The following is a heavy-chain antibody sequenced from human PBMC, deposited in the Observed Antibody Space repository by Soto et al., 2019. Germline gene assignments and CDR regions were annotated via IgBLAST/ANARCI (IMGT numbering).Heavy chain of an antibody. CDR1: GASMTDYH. CDR2: LHSSGFA. Sequence: QVQLQVSGPGLVKPSETLSLPCTVSGASMTDYHGSWIRQSPGKGLEHIGYLHSSGFAEYNPSLKSRVTLSMDTSKNQFSLRLSSLTAADTAIDYCARSGHTFVGAVWGQGILVTVSS. D-gene: IGHD1-26*01. J-gene: IGHJ4*02. CDR3: ARSGHTFVGAV. V-gene: IGHV4-59*01.